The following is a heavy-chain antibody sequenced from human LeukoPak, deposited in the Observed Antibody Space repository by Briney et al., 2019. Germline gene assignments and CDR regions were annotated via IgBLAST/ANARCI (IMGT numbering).Heavy chain of an antibody. D-gene: IGHD6-13*01. CDR1: GFMFTNYW. CDR3: ASASSHRIAAGGDY. CDR2: ISNDGSSR. V-gene: IGHV3-74*01. J-gene: IGHJ4*01. Sequence: PGGSLRLSCEASGFMFTNYWMHWVRQGQGKGLVWVSRISNDGSSRHYADPVKGRFTISRDNSKNMMYLQMNSLRAEDTAVYYCASASSHRIAAGGDYWGHGTLVTVSS.